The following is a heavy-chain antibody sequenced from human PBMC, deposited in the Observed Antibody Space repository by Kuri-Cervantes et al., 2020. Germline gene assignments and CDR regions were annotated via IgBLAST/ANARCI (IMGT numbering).Heavy chain of an antibody. Sequence: SLKISCAASGFTFDDYATHWVRQAPGKGLEWVSGISWNSGNIDYADSVKGRFTISRDNAKNSLYLQMNSLRAEDTAVYYCARDQGIPAAASDDDWFDPWGQGTLVTVSS. V-gene: IGHV3-9*01. J-gene: IGHJ5*02. D-gene: IGHD2-2*01. CDR2: ISWNSGNI. CDR1: GFTFDDYA. CDR3: ARDQGIPAAASDDDWFDP.